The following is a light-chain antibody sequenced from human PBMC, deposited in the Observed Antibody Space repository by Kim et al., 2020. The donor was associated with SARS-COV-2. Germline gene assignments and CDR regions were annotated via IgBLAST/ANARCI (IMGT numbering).Light chain of an antibody. CDR3: QTWDSSAVL. J-gene: IGLJ2*01. CDR2: QDT. V-gene: IGLV3-1*01. Sequence: SGSPGQTASITCSGDKLGDKYACWYQQKPGQSPVLVIYQDTKRPSGIPERFSGSNSGNTATLTISGTQAIDAADYYCQTWDSSAVLFGGGTQLTVL. CDR1: KLGDKY.